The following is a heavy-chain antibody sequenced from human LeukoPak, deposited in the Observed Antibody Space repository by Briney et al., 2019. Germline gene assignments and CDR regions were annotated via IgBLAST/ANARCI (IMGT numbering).Heavy chain of an antibody. V-gene: IGHV1-3*01. Sequence: ASVKVSCKASGGTFSSYAISWVRQAPGQRLEWMGWINAGNGNTKYSQKFQGRVTITRDTSASTAYMELSSLRSEDTAVYYCASSYCSSTSCPGEDAFDIWGQGTMVTVSS. CDR2: INAGNGNT. D-gene: IGHD2-2*01. CDR1: GGTFSSYA. CDR3: ASSYCSSTSCPGEDAFDI. J-gene: IGHJ3*02.